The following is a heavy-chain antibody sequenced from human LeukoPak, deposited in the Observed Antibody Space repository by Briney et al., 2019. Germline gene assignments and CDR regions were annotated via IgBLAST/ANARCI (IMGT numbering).Heavy chain of an antibody. CDR1: GFTFSSYS. D-gene: IGHD2-15*01. CDR3: ARVLPWSYYFDS. CDR2: ISSSSSYI. V-gene: IGHV3-21*01. J-gene: IGHJ4*02. Sequence: GGSLRLSCAASGFTFSSYSMNWVRQAPGKGLEWVSSISSSSSYIYYADSVKGRFTISRDNAKNSLYLQMNSLRAEDTAVYYCARVLPWSYYFDSWGQGALVTVSS.